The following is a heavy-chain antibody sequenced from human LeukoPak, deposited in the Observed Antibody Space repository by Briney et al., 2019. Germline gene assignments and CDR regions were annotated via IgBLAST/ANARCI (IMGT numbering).Heavy chain of an antibody. CDR1: GFTFSSYW. CDR3: ARGPGGGDYVWGSYRCDY. Sequence: GGSLRLSCAASGFTFSSYWMHWVRQAPGKGLVWVSRINSDGSSTSYADSVKGRFTISRDNAKNTLYLQMNSLRAEDTAVYYCARGPGGGDYVWGSYRCDYWGQGTLVTVSS. V-gene: IGHV3-74*01. D-gene: IGHD3-16*02. J-gene: IGHJ4*02. CDR2: INSDGSST.